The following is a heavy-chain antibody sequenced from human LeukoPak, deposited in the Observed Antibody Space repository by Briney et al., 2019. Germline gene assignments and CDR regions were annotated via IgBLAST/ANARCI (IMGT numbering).Heavy chain of an antibody. CDR1: GYSFSSYW. J-gene: IGHJ4*02. Sequence: RGEALQIFCNGSGYSFSSYWIGWVRQMPGKGLEWMGVNYSGDSGTSYSPSLQSQVTISADKSISPAFLQWSSLKASDTAMYYCARPGRATVTRLDYWGQGTLVTVTS. CDR3: ARPGRATVTRLDY. V-gene: IGHV5-51*01. CDR2: NYSGDSGT. D-gene: IGHD4-17*01.